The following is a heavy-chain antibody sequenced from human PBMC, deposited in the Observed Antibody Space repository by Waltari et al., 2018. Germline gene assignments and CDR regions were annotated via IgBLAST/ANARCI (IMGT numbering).Heavy chain of an antibody. CDR3: ARGGAAEGWYGMDV. CDR1: GYTFTGYY. J-gene: IGHJ6*02. V-gene: IGHV1-2*02. Sequence: QVQLVQSGAEVKKPGASVKVSCKASGYTFTGYYMHWVRQAPGQGLEWMGWINPNSVGTNYAKKFQGRVTMPRETSIRTAYMELSGLRSDDTAVYYCARGGAAEGWYGMDVWGQGTTVTVSS. CDR2: INPNSVGT. D-gene: IGHD6-13*01.